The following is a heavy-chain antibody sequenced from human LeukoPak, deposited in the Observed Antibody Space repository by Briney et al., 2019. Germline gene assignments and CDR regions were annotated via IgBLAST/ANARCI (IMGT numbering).Heavy chain of an antibody. CDR1: GYTFTGYY. V-gene: IGHV1-2*02. Sequence: ASVKVSCKASGYTFTGYYIHWVRQAPGQGLEWMGWINPNSGGTNYAQKFQGRVTMTRDTSISTAYMELSRLRSDDTAVYYCARVYYDSSGYPLFDYWGQGTLVTVSS. D-gene: IGHD3-22*01. CDR3: ARVYYDSSGYPLFDY. CDR2: INPNSGGT. J-gene: IGHJ4*02.